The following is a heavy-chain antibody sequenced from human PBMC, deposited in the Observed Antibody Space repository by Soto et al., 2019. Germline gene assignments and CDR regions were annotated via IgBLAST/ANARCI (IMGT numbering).Heavy chain of an antibody. CDR2: ISASGGGT. CDR3: AKDRLAGNFDY. Sequence: GGSLRLSCAASGFTFSTYAMSWVRQAPGKGLEWVSAISASGGGTYYADSVKGRFTISRDNSKNTLYLQMNGLRVEDTAVYYCAKDRLAGNFDYWGQGTQVTVSS. CDR1: GFTFSTYA. V-gene: IGHV3-23*01. J-gene: IGHJ4*02.